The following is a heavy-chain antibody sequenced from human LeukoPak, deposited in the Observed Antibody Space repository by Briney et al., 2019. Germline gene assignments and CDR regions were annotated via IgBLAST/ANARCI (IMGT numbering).Heavy chain of an antibody. D-gene: IGHD4-23*01. J-gene: IGHJ4*02. V-gene: IGHV3-15*05. CDR1: GFTFSNAW. CDR2: IKSKTDGGTT. CDR3: ARGWGYGGNRVDY. Sequence: GGSLRLSXAASGFTFSNAWMSWVRQAPGKGLEWVGRIKSKTDGGTTDYAAPVKGRFTISRDDSKNTLYLQMNSLRAEDTAVYYCARGWGYGGNRVDYWGQGTLVTVSS.